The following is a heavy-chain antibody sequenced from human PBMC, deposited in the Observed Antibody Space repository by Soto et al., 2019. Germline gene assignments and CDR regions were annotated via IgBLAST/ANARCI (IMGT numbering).Heavy chain of an antibody. CDR1: GYTFTSYG. J-gene: IGHJ4*02. CDR2: ISAYNGNT. D-gene: IGHD5-18*01. Sequence: QVQLVQSGAEVKKPGASVKVSCKASGYTFTSYGISWVRQAPGQGLEWMGWISAYNGNTNYAQKLQGRVTMTTDTPTSTAYMELRSLRSDDTAVYYCARTGWRIQLWPGGDFDYWGQGTLVTVSS. V-gene: IGHV1-18*01. CDR3: ARTGWRIQLWPGGDFDY.